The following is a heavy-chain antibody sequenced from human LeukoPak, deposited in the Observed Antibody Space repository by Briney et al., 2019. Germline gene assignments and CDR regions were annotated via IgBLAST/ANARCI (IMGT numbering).Heavy chain of an antibody. CDR3: AKDGEDIVVVTAIRYYFDY. D-gene: IGHD2-21*02. CDR1: GFTFSSYG. CDR2: ISYDGSNK. Sequence: GGSLRLSCAASGFTFSSYGMHWVRQAPGKGLEWVAVISYDGSNKYYADSVKGRFTISRDNSKNTLYLQMNSLRAEDTAVYYCAKDGEDIVVVTAIRYYFDYWGQGTLVTVSS. V-gene: IGHV3-30*18. J-gene: IGHJ4*02.